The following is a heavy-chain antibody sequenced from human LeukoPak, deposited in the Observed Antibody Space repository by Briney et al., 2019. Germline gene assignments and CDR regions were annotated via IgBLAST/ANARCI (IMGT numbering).Heavy chain of an antibody. CDR2: INPSGGST. V-gene: IGHV1-46*01. CDR3: ARVTTGHFDY. J-gene: IGHJ4*02. Sequence: ASVKVSCKASGYXFTSYYMHWXRQAPGXXXEWMGIINPSGGSTSYAQKFQGRVTMARDTSTSTVYMELSSLRSEDTAVYYCARVTTGHFDYWGQGTLVTVSS. D-gene: IGHD4-11*01. CDR1: GYXFTSYY.